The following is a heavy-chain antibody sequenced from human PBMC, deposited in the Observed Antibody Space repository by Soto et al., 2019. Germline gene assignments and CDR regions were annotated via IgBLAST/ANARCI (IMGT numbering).Heavy chain of an antibody. CDR3: AKGILSDYYGSGTYDY. Sequence: EVQLLESGGGLIQPGGSLRLSCAASGFTFSDYAMTWVRQAPGKGLEWVSVITGSGGKTFYADYVKGRFSISRDNSKNTVYQEINSLRAEDTAVYYCAKGILSDYYGSGTYDYWGQGTLVTVSS. J-gene: IGHJ4*02. CDR1: GFTFSDYA. V-gene: IGHV3-23*01. CDR2: ITGSGGKT. D-gene: IGHD3-10*01.